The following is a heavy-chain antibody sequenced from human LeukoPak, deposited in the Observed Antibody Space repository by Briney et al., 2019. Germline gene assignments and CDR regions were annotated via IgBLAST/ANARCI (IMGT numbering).Heavy chain of an antibody. CDR2: IRSDGSSN. Sequence: GGSLRLSCAASGFTFSSHGMHWVRQAPGKGLEWVTFIRSDGSSNYYGDSVKGRFTLSRDNFKNTLSLQMNSLRTADTAVYYCVGDRDWWFDYWGQGSLVTV. CDR1: GFTFSSHG. CDR3: VGDRDWWFDY. J-gene: IGHJ4*02. D-gene: IGHD2-8*02. V-gene: IGHV3-30*02.